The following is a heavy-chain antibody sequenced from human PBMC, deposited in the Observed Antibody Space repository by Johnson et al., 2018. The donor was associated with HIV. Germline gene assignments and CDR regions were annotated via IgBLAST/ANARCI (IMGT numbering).Heavy chain of an antibody. J-gene: IGHJ3*02. V-gene: IGHV3-66*01. CDR2: IYSGGTT. D-gene: IGHD2-21*02. CDR3: AKVEYGGLLPNDAFDI. CDR1: GFTVSSNY. Sequence: VQLVESGGGLVQPGGSLRLSCAASGFTVSSNYMTWVRQAPGKRLEWVSVIYSGGTTYNADAVKGRFTISRDNSKNTLYLQMNSLRAEDTAVYYCAKVEYGGLLPNDAFDIWGQGTMVTVSS.